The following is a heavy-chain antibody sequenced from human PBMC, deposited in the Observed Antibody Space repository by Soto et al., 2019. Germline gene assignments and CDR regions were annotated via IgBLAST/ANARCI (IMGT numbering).Heavy chain of an antibody. D-gene: IGHD4-17*01. CDR3: TTASGDYPADY. CDR1: GFTFSNAW. CDR2: IKSKTDGGTT. Sequence: EVQLVESGGGLVQPGGSLRLSCAASGFTFSNAWMSWVRQAPGKGLEWVGRIKSKTDGGTTDYAAPVKGRFTISRDDSKNTLYLQMNSLKTEDTGLYYCTTASGDYPADYWGQGTLVTVSS. J-gene: IGHJ4*02. V-gene: IGHV3-15*01.